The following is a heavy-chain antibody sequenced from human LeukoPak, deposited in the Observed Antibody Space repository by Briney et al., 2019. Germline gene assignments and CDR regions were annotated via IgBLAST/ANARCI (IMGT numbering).Heavy chain of an antibody. Sequence: GGSLRLSCAASGCTFSSYAMSWVRQVPGKGLEWVSAISGSGGSTYYADSVKGRFTISRDNSKNTLYLQMNSLRAEDTAVYYCAKDRGFGVVIIIDPWGQGTLVTVSS. CDR2: ISGSGGST. CDR3: AKDRGFGVVIIIDP. J-gene: IGHJ5*02. CDR1: GCTFSSYA. V-gene: IGHV3-23*01. D-gene: IGHD3-3*01.